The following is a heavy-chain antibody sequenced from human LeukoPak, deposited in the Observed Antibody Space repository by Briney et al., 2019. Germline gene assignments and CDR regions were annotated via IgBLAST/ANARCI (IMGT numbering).Heavy chain of an antibody. CDR2: IYHRGST. J-gene: IGHJ4*02. Sequence: SETLSLTCAVSGYSISSGFYWGCIRQPPGKGLEWIGSIYHRGSTYYNPSLKSRVTISVDTSKNQFSLKLSSVTAADTAVYYCARHGHDFTLDYWGQGTLVTVSS. D-gene: IGHD3-3*01. V-gene: IGHV4-38-2*01. CDR3: ARHGHDFTLDY. CDR1: GYSISSGFY.